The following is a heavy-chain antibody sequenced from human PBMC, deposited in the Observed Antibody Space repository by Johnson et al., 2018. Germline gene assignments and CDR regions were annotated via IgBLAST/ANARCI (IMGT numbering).Heavy chain of an antibody. D-gene: IGHD3-22*01. Sequence: QVQLVESGGGVVQPGRSLRLSCAASGFTFSSYAMHWVRQAPGKGLEWVALISYDGGNKYYADSVKGRFTISRDNSKNTLYLQINSRRAEDTAVYYCARPESAKYYDSGEYFQHWGQGTLVTVSS. J-gene: IGHJ1*01. CDR2: ISYDGGNK. V-gene: IGHV3-30*03. CDR1: GFTFSSYA. CDR3: ARPESAKYYDSGEYFQH.